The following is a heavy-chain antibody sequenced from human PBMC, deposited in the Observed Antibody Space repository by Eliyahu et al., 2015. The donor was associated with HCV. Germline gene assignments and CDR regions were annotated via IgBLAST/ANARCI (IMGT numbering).Heavy chain of an antibody. D-gene: IGHD6-19*01. Sequence: EVQLLESGGGLVQPGGSLRLSCAASGFTXSSYAMSWVRQAPGKGLEWVSAISGSGGSTYYADSVKGRFTISRDNSKNTLYLQMNSLRAEDTAVYYCAKDLGSGWYSRYLDAFDIWGQGTMVTVSS. CDR3: AKDLGSGWYSRYLDAFDI. CDR1: GFTXSSYA. J-gene: IGHJ3*02. CDR2: ISGSGGST. V-gene: IGHV3-23*01.